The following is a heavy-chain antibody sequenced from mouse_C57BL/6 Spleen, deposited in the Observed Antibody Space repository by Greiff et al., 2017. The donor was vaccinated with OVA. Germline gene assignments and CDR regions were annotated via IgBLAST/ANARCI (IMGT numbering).Heavy chain of an antibody. J-gene: IGHJ3*01. D-gene: IGHD1-1*01. V-gene: IGHV2-2*01. Sequence: QVQLKESGPGLVQPSQSLSITCTVSGFSLTSYGVHWVRQSPGKGLEWLGVIWSGGSTDYNAAFISRLSISKDNSKSQVFFKMNSLQADDTAIYYCARGDGSSYGFAYWGQGTLVTVSA. CDR3: ARGDGSSYGFAY. CDR2: IWSGGST. CDR1: GFSLTSYG.